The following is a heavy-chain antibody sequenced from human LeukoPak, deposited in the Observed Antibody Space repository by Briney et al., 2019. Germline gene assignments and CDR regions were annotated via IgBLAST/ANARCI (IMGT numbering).Heavy chain of an antibody. CDR1: GFTLSSYA. V-gene: IGHV3-48*04. CDR2: ISSSGSTI. D-gene: IGHD3-22*01. J-gene: IGHJ4*02. Sequence: QSGGSLRLSCAASGFTLSSYAMSWVRQAPGKGLEWVSYISSSGSTIYYADSVKGRFTISRDNAKNSLYLQMNSLRAEDTALYHCARDQGGYYDSSGYFDYWGQGTPVTVSS. CDR3: ARDQGGYYDSSGYFDY.